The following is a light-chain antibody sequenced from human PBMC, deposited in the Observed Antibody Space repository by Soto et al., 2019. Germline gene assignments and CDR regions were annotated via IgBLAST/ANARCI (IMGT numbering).Light chain of an antibody. V-gene: IGLV2-14*03. CDR2: DVS. CDR3: SSYTSSSTLV. Sequence: QSALTQPASVSGSPGQSITISCTGTRSDVGAYNSVCWYQQHPGKAPKLVIYDVSNRPSGVSNRFSGSKSGNTASLTISGLQEEDEADYYCSSYTSSSTLVFGGGAKLTVL. CDR1: RSDVGAYNS. J-gene: IGLJ2*01.